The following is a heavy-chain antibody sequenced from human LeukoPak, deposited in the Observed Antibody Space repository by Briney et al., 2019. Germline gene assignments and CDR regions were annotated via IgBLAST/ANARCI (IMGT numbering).Heavy chain of an antibody. V-gene: IGHV4-39*07. CDR1: GGSISSGGYY. D-gene: IGHD3-3*01. CDR3: ARGVLKGCDFWSGEEHYYGMDV. J-gene: IGHJ6*02. CDR2: INHSGST. Sequence: SETLSLTCTVSGGSISSGGYYWSWIRQPPGKGLEWIGEINHSGSTNYNPSLKSRVTISVDTSKNQFSLKLSSVTAADTAVYYCARGVLKGCDFWSGEEHYYGMDVWGQGTTVTVSS.